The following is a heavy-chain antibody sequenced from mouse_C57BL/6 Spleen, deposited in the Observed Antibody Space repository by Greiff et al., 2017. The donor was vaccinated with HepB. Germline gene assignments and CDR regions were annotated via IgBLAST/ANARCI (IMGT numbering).Heavy chain of an antibody. V-gene: IGHV5-16*01. CDR1: GFTFSDYY. D-gene: IGHD2-4*01. CDR3: ARGYYDYDGPYYFDY. CDR2: INYDGSST. Sequence: EVKLVESEGGLVQPGSSMKLSCTASGFTFSDYYMAWVRQVPEKGLEWVANINYDGSSTYYLDSLKSRFIISRDNAKNILYLQMSSLKSEDTATYYCARGYYDYDGPYYFDYWGQGTTLTVSS. J-gene: IGHJ2*01.